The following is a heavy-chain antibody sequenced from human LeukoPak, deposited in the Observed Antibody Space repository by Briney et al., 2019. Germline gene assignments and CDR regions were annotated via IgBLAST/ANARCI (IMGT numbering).Heavy chain of an antibody. CDR1: GFTFSTYS. D-gene: IGHD1-1*01. Sequence: PGGSLRLSCAASGFTFSTYSMNWVRQAPGKGLEWVSVIYSGGSTYYADSVKGRFTISRDNSKNTLYLQMNSLRAEDTAVYYCARAATWIYFDYWGQGTLVTVSS. J-gene: IGHJ4*02. CDR2: IYSGGST. V-gene: IGHV3-66*01. CDR3: ARAATWIYFDY.